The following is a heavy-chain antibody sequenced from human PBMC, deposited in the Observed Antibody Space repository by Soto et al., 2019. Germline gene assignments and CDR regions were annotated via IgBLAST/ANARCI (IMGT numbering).Heavy chain of an antibody. CDR3: AREGIAVAGWTDYYGMDV. V-gene: IGHV1-46*01. D-gene: IGHD6-19*01. CDR2: INPSGGST. CDR1: GYTFTSYY. Sequence: GASVKVSCKASGYTFTSYYMHWVRQAPGQGLEWMGIINPSGGSTSYAQKFQGRVTMTRDTSTSTVYMELSSLRSEDMAVYYCAREGIAVAGWTDYYGMDVWGQGATVTVSS. J-gene: IGHJ6*02.